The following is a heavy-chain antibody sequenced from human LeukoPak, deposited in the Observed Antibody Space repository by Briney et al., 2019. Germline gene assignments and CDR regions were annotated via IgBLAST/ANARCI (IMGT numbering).Heavy chain of an antibody. D-gene: IGHD4-17*01. J-gene: IGHJ4*02. CDR3: ARLGMGDYGFALDY. Sequence: PGGSLRLSCAASGFTFSSYAMHWVRQAPGKGLEWVAVISYDGSNKYYADSVKGRFTISRVNSKNTLYLQMNSLRAEDTAVYYCARLGMGDYGFALDYWGQGTLVTVS. V-gene: IGHV3-30-3*01. CDR1: GFTFSSYA. CDR2: ISYDGSNK.